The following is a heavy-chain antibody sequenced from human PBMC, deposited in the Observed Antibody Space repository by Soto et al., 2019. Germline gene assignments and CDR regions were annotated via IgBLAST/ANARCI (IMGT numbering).Heavy chain of an antibody. CDR3: ARGVYMGYCSSTSCDWFDP. V-gene: IGHV1-3*01. J-gene: IGHJ5*02. Sequence: ASVKVSCKASGYTFTSYAMHWVRQAPGQRLEWMGWINAGNGNTKYSQKFQGRVTITRDTSASTAYMELSSLRSEDTAVYYCARGVYMGYCSSTSCDWFDPWGQGTLVTVSS. CDR1: GYTFTSYA. CDR2: INAGNGNT. D-gene: IGHD2-2*01.